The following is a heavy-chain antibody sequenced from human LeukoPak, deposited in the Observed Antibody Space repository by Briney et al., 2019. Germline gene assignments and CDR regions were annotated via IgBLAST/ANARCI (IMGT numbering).Heavy chain of an antibody. CDR3: TTDLYSY. Sequence: GGSVRLSCGASGFTFSNAWMNWVRQAPGKGLEWVGRLKSKTDGGTTDYAAPVKGRFTISRDDSKNTLYLHMNSLKTEDTAVYYCTTDLYSYWGQGTLVTVSS. J-gene: IGHJ4*02. CDR1: GFTFSNAW. V-gene: IGHV3-15*01. D-gene: IGHD2-2*02. CDR2: LKSKTDGGTT.